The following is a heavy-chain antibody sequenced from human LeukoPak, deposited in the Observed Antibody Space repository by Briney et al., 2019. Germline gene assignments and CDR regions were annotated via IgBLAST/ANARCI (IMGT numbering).Heavy chain of an antibody. Sequence: SQTLSLTCTVSGSSISSGGYYWSWIRQPPGKGLEWIGYIYHSGSTYYNPSLKSRVTISVDRSKNQFSLKLSSVTAADTAVYYCATRLRWDRYGFDYWGQGTLVTVSS. J-gene: IGHJ4*02. CDR1: GSSISSGGYY. V-gene: IGHV4-30-2*01. D-gene: IGHD4-23*01. CDR3: ATRLRWDRYGFDY. CDR2: IYHSGST.